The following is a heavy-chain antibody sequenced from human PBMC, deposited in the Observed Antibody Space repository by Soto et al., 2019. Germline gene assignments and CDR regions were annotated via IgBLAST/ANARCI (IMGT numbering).Heavy chain of an antibody. J-gene: IGHJ3*02. Sequence: ASVKVSCKASGFTFTSSAMQWVRQARGQRLEWIGWIVVGGGNTNYAQKFQERVTMARDMFTGTAYMELSSLRSEDTDVYSCAAAQTAYYDFWSGRRDFDIWGKGTMVSV. CDR3: AAAQTAYYDFWSGRRDFDI. V-gene: IGHV1-58*02. CDR2: IVVGGGNT. CDR1: GFTFTSSA. D-gene: IGHD3-3*01.